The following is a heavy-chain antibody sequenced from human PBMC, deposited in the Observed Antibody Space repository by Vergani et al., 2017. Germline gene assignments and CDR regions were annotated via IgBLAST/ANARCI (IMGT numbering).Heavy chain of an antibody. J-gene: IGHJ4*02. CDR1: GFTFSSYG. CDR3: AKVKYRIAVAGGCDY. D-gene: IGHD6-19*01. CDR2: IRYDGSNK. V-gene: IGHV3-30*02. Sequence: QVQLVESGGGVVQPGGSLRLSCAASGFTFSSYGMHWVRQAPGKGLEWVAFIRYDGSNKYYADSVKGRFTISRDNSKNTLYLQMNSLRAEDTAVYYCAKVKYRIAVAGGCDYWGQGTLVTVSS.